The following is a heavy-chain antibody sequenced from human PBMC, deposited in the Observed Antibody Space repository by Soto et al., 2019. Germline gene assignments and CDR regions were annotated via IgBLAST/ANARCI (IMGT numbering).Heavy chain of an antibody. J-gene: IGHJ3*02. V-gene: IGHV4-39*01. CDR3: ARPRLLPNDAFDI. D-gene: IGHD2-15*01. CDR1: GGSISSSSYY. CDR2: IYYSGST. Sequence: QLQLQESGPGLVKPSETLSLTCTVSGGSISSSSYYWGWIRQPPGKGLEWIGSIYYSGSTYYNPSLKSRVTIAEDTSKNQFSLKLSSVTAADTAVYYCARPRLLPNDAFDIWGQGTMVTVSS.